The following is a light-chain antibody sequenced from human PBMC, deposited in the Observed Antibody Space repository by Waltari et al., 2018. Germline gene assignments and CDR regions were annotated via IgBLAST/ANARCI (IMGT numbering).Light chain of an antibody. V-gene: IGLV2-14*01. CDR2: DGS. CDR3: NSYTGSNSWV. CDR1: NTDIGFYNY. J-gene: IGLJ3*02. Sequence: QSALTQPASVSGSPGQSITTSCPGTNTDIGFYNYVSWYRQYPGKAPKLIIYDGSERPSGVSSRFSASKSGNTASLTISGLQADDEADYYCNSYTGSNSWVFGGGTKVTVL.